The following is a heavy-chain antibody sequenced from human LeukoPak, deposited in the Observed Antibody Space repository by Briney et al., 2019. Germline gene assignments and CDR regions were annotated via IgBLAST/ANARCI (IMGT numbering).Heavy chain of an antibody. CDR2: IYYSGST. Sequence: SSETLSLTCTVSGGSISSYYWSWIRQPPGKGLEWIGYIYYSGSTNYNPSLKSRVTISVDTSKNQFSLKLSSVTAADTAVYYCARGSGLLWFGEPHNWFDPWVQGTLVTVSS. V-gene: IGHV4-59*01. CDR1: GGSISSYY. CDR3: ARGSGLLWFGEPHNWFDP. J-gene: IGHJ5*02. D-gene: IGHD3-10*01.